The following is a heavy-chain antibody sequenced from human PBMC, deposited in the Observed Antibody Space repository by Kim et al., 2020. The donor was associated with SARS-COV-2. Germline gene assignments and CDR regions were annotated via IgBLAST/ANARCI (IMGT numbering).Heavy chain of an antibody. CDR3: AKGSIAARPFPSETDY. CDR1: GFTFSSYA. CDR2: ISGSGGST. D-gene: IGHD6-6*01. V-gene: IGHV3-23*01. J-gene: IGHJ4*02. Sequence: GGSLRLSCAASGFTFSSYAMSWVRQAPGKGLEWVSAISGSGGSTYYADSVKGRFTISRDNSKNTLYLQMNSLRAEDTAVYYCAKGSIAARPFPSETDYWGQGTLVTVSS.